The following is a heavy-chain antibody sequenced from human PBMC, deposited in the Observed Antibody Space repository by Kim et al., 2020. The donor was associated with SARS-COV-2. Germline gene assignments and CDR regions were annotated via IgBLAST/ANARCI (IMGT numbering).Heavy chain of an antibody. CDR3: AREVDNWDFDC. CDR2: MDPNSGNT. D-gene: IGHD1-26*01. V-gene: IGHV1-8*01. J-gene: IGHJ4*02. Sequence: ASVKVSCKASGFTLTTYEINWVRQATGQGLEWMGWMDPNSGNTGYAQKFQGRVTMSRSTSINTAYMELSSLRVEDTAVYYCAREVDNWDFDCWGQGTLVTVSS. CDR1: GFTLTTYE.